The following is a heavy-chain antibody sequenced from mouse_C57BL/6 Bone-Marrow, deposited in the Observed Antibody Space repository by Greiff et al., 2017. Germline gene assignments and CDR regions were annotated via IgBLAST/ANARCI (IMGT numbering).Heavy chain of an antibody. CDR1: GFTFSSYA. V-gene: IGHV5-4*01. CDR3: ARGRSSCYYFFAY. CDR2: ISDGGSYT. Sequence: DVQLVESGGGLVKPGGSLKLSCAASGFTFSSYAMSWVRQTPEKRLEWVATISDGGSYTYYPDNVKGRFTISRDNAKNNLYLQMSHLKSEDTAMYYCARGRSSCYYFFAYWGQGTLVTVSA. J-gene: IGHJ3*01. D-gene: IGHD1-1*01.